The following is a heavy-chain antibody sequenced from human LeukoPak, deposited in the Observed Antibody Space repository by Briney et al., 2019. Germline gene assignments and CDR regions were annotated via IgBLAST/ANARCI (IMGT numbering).Heavy chain of an antibody. CDR1: GFSFSSYA. CDR3: ARGTVTMVDY. V-gene: IGHV3-23*01. J-gene: IGHJ4*02. CDR2: TSAGGSST. D-gene: IGHD3-10*01. Sequence: GRSLRLSCAASGFSFSSYAMHWARQAPGKGLEWVSTTSAGGSSTYYADSVKGRFTISRDNSKNTLFLQMNSLRAGDTAVYYCARGTVTMVDYWGQGTLVTVSS.